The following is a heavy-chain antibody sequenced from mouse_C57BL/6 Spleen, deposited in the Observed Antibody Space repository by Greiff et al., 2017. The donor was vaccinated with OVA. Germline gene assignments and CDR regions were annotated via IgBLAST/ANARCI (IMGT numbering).Heavy chain of an antibody. Sequence: VQLNQAGGELVRPGTSVKVSCKASPPPFTNYLIEWVKQRPGQGLEWIGVINPGSGGTNYNEKFKGKATLTADKSSSTAYMQLSSLTSEDSAVYFCARSLITTVVATDAYWGQGTLVTVSA. CDR1: PPPFTNYL. J-gene: IGHJ3*01. D-gene: IGHD1-1*01. CDR3: ARSLITTVVATDAY. V-gene: IGHV1-54*01. CDR2: INPGSGGT.